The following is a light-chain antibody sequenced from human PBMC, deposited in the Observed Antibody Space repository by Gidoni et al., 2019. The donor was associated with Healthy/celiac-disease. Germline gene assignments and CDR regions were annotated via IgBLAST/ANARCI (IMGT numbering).Light chain of an antibody. J-gene: IGKJ1*01. CDR1: QSLLHSNGYNY. CDR2: FGS. Sequence: VMTQSPLSMPVTPGEPASISSRSSQSLLHSNGYNYLDWYLQKPGQSPQLLIYFGSNRAAGVPDRFSGSGSGTYFTLKISRVEAEDVGYYCCMQAIQTPWTFGQGTKVEIK. CDR3: MQAIQTPWT. V-gene: IGKV2-28*01.